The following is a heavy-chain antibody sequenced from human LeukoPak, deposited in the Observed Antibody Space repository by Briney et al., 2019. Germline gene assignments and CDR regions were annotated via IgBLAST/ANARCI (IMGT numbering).Heavy chain of an antibody. D-gene: IGHD3-10*01. J-gene: IGHJ5*02. CDR2: ISSSGSYI. V-gene: IGHV3-21*01. Sequence: GGSPRLSCAASGFTFSSYSMNWVRQAPGKGLEWVSSISSSGSYIYYADSVKGRFTISRDNAKNSLYLQMNSLRAEDTAFYYCARELRGARRWFDPWGQGTLVTVSS. CDR3: ARELRGARRWFDP. CDR1: GFTFSSYS.